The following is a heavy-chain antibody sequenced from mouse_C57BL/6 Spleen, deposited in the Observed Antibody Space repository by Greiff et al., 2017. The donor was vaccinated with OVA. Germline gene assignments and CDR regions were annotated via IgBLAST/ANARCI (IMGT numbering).Heavy chain of an antibody. J-gene: IGHJ1*03. CDR3: ARSPNWDVWYFDV. CDR2: ISYSGST. V-gene: IGHV3-8*01. Sequence: EVKLMESGPGLAKPSQTLSLTCSVTGYSITSDYWNWIRKFPGNKLEYMGYISYSGSTYYNPSLKSRISITRDTSKNQYYLQLNSVTTEDTATYYCARSPNWDVWYFDVWGTGTTVTVSS. D-gene: IGHD4-1*01. CDR1: GYSITSDY.